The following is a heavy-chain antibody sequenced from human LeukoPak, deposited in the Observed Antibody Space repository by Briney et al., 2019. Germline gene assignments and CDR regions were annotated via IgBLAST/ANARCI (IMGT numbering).Heavy chain of an antibody. Sequence: PGGSLRLSCGASGFTFSSYEMNWVRQAPGKGLEWLSYISSSGTTKYYADSVEGRFTISRDNAKNSLYLQMNSLRAEDTAVYYCARGSYSSGYYFDYWGQGTLVTVSS. CDR2: ISSSGTTK. J-gene: IGHJ4*02. CDR1: GFTFSSYE. D-gene: IGHD6-19*01. V-gene: IGHV3-48*03. CDR3: ARGSYSSGYYFDY.